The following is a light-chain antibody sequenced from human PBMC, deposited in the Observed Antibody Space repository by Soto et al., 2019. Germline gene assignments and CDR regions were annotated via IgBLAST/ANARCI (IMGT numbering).Light chain of an antibody. V-gene: IGKV3-20*01. CDR1: QSVSSSY. CDR2: GAS. CDR3: QHFRT. J-gene: IGKJ1*01. Sequence: EIVLTQSPGTLSLSTGERATLSCRASQSVSSSYLAWYQQKPGQAPRLLIYGASSRATGIPDRFSGSGSGTDFTLTISRLEPEDFAVYYCQHFRTFGQGTKV.